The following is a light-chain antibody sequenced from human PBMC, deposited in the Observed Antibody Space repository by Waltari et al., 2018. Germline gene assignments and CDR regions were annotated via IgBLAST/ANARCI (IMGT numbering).Light chain of an antibody. Sequence: EIVLSQSPATLPLSPGDTATLPCRASQSVGSYLAWYQQKPGQPPRLLIYDASNRATGVPARFRGSGSGTEFTLTISSLEAEDFAVYYCQQRSNWTPHTFGQGARLEIK. V-gene: IGKV3-11*01. CDR3: QQRSNWTPHT. J-gene: IGKJ2*01. CDR1: QSVGSY. CDR2: DAS.